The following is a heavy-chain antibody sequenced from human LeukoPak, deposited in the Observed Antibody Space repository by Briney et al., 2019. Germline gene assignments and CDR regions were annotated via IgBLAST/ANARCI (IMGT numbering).Heavy chain of an antibody. CDR3: TRGHWGLQS. Sequence: SETLSLTCTVSGASITDYYWSWIRQSPGKGLEWISYIHHSGNSDYNPSLRSRVTTSLDTSKNQFSLNLISVTAADTAVYYCTRGHWGLQSWSQGTLVTVSS. CDR1: GASITDYY. CDR2: IHHSGNS. V-gene: IGHV4-59*01. J-gene: IGHJ5*02. D-gene: IGHD7-27*01.